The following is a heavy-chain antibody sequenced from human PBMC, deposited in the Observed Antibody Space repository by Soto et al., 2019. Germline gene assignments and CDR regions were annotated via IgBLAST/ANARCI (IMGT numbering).Heavy chain of an antibody. D-gene: IGHD6-13*01. CDR1: GGSISSGDYY. CDR3: ARDRSRFRIAAAGTEDY. J-gene: IGHJ4*02. Sequence: LSLTCTVSGGSISSGDYYWSWIRQPPGKGLEWIGYIYYRGSTYYNPSLKSRVTISVATSKNQSALKLSSVTAADTAVYYCARDRSRFRIAAAGTEDYWGQGTLVTVSS. V-gene: IGHV4-30-4*01. CDR2: IYYRGST.